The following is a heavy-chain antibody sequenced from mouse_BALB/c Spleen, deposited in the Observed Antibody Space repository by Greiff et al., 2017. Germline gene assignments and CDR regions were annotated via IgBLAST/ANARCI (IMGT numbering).Heavy chain of an antibody. CDR1: GFSLTSYG. CDR3: ARDGPYGNYVGWFAY. Sequence: VQLKESGPGLVAPSQSLSITCTVSGFSLTSYGVHWVRQPPGKGLEWLGVIWAGGSTNYNSALMSRLSISKDNSKSQVFLKMNSLQTDDTAMYYCARDGPYGNYVGWFAYWGQGTLVTVSA. V-gene: IGHV2-9*02. CDR2: IWAGGST. D-gene: IGHD2-1*01. J-gene: IGHJ3*01.